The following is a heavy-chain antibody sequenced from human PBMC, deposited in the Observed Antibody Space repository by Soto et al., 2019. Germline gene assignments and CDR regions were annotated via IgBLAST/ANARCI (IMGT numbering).Heavy chain of an antibody. D-gene: IGHD2-2*01. Sequence: QVQLQESGPGLVKPSQTLSLTCTVSGGSISSGGYYWSWIRHHPGKGLERIGYIYYSGSTYYNPSLKSRVTISVDTSKNQFSLKLSSVTAADTAVYYCARFWRGPAAIYYYYGMDVWGQGTTVTVSS. CDR2: IYYSGST. CDR1: GGSISSGGYY. V-gene: IGHV4-31*03. CDR3: ARFWRGPAAIYYYYGMDV. J-gene: IGHJ6*02.